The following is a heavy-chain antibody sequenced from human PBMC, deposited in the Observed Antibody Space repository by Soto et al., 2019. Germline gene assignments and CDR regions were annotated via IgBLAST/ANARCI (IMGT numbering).Heavy chain of an antibody. J-gene: IGHJ4*02. D-gene: IGHD3-10*01. V-gene: IGHV1-18*04. CDR1: GYAFTSYG. CDR2: IAPHSGRT. CDR3: ARAATGSYHSAY. Sequence: QVVLLQSGPEVKNPGASVRVSCVASGYAFTSYGVNWVRQAPGQGLEWMGWIAPHSGRTTYLPKFQGRVTMTADVSTNTAYIEVRSLKSDDTGTYFCARAATGSYHSAYWGQGTVVTVSS.